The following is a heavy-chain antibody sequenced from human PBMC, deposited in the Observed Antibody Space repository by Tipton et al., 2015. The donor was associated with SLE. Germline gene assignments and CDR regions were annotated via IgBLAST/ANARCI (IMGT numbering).Heavy chain of an antibody. CDR1: GGSFSDYS. D-gene: IGHD7-27*01. CDR2: INHSGST. Sequence: TLSLTCAVYGGSFSDYSWGWIRQPPGKGLEWIGEINHSGSTNYNPPLRSRVTISVDTSKNQLSLKLNSVTAADTAVYYCARDPNGGYGSFDYWGLGALVTVSS. CDR3: ARDPNGGYGSFDY. J-gene: IGHJ4*02. V-gene: IGHV4-34*01.